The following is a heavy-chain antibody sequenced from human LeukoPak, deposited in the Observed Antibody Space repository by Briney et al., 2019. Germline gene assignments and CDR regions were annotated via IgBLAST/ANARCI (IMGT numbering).Heavy chain of an antibody. CDR3: TTSDYYDSSSPTFYYYYGMDV. Sequence: GGSLRLSCAASGFTFSNAWMSWVRQAPGKGLEWVGRIKSKTDGWTTDYAAPVKGRFTISRDDSKNTLYLQMNSVKTEDTAVYYCTTSDYYDSSSPTFYYYYGMDVWGQGTTVTVSS. CDR2: IKSKTDGWTT. CDR1: GFTFSNAW. V-gene: IGHV3-15*01. J-gene: IGHJ6*02. D-gene: IGHD3-22*01.